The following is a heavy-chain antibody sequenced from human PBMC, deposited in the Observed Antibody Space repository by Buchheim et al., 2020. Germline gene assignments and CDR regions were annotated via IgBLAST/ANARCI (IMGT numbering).Heavy chain of an antibody. CDR1: GGTFSSYA. V-gene: IGHV1-69*04. J-gene: IGHJ4*02. D-gene: IGHD1-14*01. CDR3: ARDCDPETGGDY. Sequence: QVQLVQSGAEVKKPGSSVKVSCKASGGTFSSYAISWVRQAPGQGLEWMGRLIPILGIANYAQKFQGRVTITADKSTSTAYMEVGSLRSEETAVYYCARDCDPETGGDYWGQGTL. CDR2: LIPILGIA.